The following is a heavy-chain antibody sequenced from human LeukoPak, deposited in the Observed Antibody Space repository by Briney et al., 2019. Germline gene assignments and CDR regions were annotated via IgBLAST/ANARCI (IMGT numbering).Heavy chain of an antibody. Sequence: PSETLSLTCTVSGGSISSYYWSWIRQPAGKGLEWIGRIYTSGSTNYNPSLKSRVTMSVDTSKNQFSLKLSSVTAADTAVYYCAREQAVAGTAGEFDYWGQGTLVTVSS. CDR1: GGSISSYY. J-gene: IGHJ4*02. D-gene: IGHD6-19*01. V-gene: IGHV4-4*07. CDR3: AREQAVAGTAGEFDY. CDR2: IYTSGST.